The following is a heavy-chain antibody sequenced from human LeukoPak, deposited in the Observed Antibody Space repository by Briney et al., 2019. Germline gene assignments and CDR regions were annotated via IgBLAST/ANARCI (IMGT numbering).Heavy chain of an antibody. V-gene: IGHV1-2*02. CDR3: ARDSSGFFELSWLDP. D-gene: IGHD6-19*01. J-gene: IGHJ5*02. Sequence: ASVKVSCKASGYSFTGDYMHWVRQAPGQGLEWMGWINPNSGGTSYAQKFQGRVTMTRDTSISTAYMELSSLRSDDTAVYYCARDSSGFFELSWLDPWGQGTLVTVSS. CDR1: GYSFTGDY. CDR2: INPNSGGT.